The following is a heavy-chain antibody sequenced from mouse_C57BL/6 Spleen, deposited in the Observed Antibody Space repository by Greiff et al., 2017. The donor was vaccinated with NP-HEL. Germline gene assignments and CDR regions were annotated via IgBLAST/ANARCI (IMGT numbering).Heavy chain of an antibody. V-gene: IGHV5-4*01. CDR2: ISDGGSYT. D-gene: IGHD2-4*01. Sequence: VQLKESGGGLVKPGGSLKLSCAASGFTFSSYAMSWVRQTPEKRLEWVATISDGGSYTYYPDNVKGRFTISRDNAKNNLYLQMSHLKSEDTAMYYCARNSYDYDSWFAYWGQGTLVTVSA. CDR3: ARNSYDYDSWFAY. J-gene: IGHJ3*01. CDR1: GFTFSSYA.